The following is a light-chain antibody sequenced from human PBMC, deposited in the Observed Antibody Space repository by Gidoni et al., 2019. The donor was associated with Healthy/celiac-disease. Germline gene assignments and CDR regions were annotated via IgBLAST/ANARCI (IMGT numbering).Light chain of an antibody. CDR2: DFS. Sequence: QSALTQPRSVSGSPGQSVTISCTGTSSDVGGYNYVSWYQQHPGKDPKLMIYDFSKRPSGVPDRFSGSKSGNTASLTISGLQAEDEADYYCCSYAGSYTWVFGGGTKLTVL. CDR1: SSDVGGYNY. CDR3: CSYAGSYTWV. V-gene: IGLV2-11*01. J-gene: IGLJ3*02.